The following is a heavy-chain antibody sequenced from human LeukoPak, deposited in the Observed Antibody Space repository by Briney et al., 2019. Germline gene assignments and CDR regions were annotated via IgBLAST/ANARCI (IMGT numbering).Heavy chain of an antibody. CDR1: GFTFSSYA. Sequence: GRSLRLSCAASGFTFSSYAMHWVRQASGKGLEWVAVISYDGSNKYYADSVKGRFTISRDNSKNTLYLQMNSLRAEDTAVYYCARVGPQWELLVAYFDYWGQGTLVTVSS. V-gene: IGHV3-30-3*01. CDR3: ARVGPQWELLVAYFDY. CDR2: ISYDGSNK. D-gene: IGHD1-26*01. J-gene: IGHJ4*02.